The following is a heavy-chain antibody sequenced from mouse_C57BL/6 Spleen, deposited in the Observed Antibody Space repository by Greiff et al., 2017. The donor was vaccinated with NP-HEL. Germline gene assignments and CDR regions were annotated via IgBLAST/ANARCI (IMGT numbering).Heavy chain of an antibody. CDR1: GYTFTDYY. CDR2: INPYSGGT. CDR3: ARYGRVDYYYAMDY. D-gene: IGHD1-1*01. J-gene: IGHJ4*01. V-gene: IGHV1-19*01. Sequence: EVQLQQSGPVLVKPGASVKMSCKASGYTFTDYYMNWVKQSHGQSLEWIGVINPYSGGTSYNQKFKGKATLTVDKSSSTAYMELNSLTSEDSAVYYCARYGRVDYYYAMDYWGQGTSVTVSS.